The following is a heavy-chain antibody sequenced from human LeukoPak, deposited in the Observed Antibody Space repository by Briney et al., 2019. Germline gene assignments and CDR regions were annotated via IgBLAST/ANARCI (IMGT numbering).Heavy chain of an antibody. D-gene: IGHD2-2*01. V-gene: IGHV1-2*04. Sequence: GASVKVSCKASGYTFTGYYMHWVRQAPGQGLEWMGWINPNSGGTNYAQKFQGWVTMTRDTSISTAYVELSRLRSDDTAVYYCAREYVVPAYYYYGMDVWGKGTTVTVSS. CDR3: AREYVVPAYYYYGMDV. J-gene: IGHJ6*04. CDR2: INPNSGGT. CDR1: GYTFTGYY.